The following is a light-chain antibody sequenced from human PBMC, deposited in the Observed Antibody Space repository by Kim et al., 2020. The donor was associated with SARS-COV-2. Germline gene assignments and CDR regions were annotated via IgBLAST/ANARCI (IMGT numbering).Light chain of an antibody. Sequence: GDRVTITCRASQDVGSYLAWHQQKPGKAPKLLIYATSALQSGVPSRFSGSGAGTDFTLTISCLQSEDFATYYCQQYYSYPPTFGQGTKLEIK. CDR3: QQYYSYPPT. CDR2: ATS. V-gene: IGKV1-8*01. CDR1: QDVGSY. J-gene: IGKJ1*01.